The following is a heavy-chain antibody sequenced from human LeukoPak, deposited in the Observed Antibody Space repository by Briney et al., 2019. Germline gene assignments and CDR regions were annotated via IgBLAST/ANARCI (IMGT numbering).Heavy chain of an antibody. Sequence: SETLSLTCTVSGDSVTTYYWSWIRQPPGKGLEWLGYIYYSGSATYNPSLKSRVTISVDTSKNQFSLKLSPVTAADTAVYYCARDGSNWSNDYYHGVDVWGQGTTVTVSS. V-gene: IGHV4-59*02. CDR1: GDSVTTYY. CDR3: ARDGSNWSNDYYHGVDV. D-gene: IGHD4-11*01. J-gene: IGHJ6*02. CDR2: IYYSGSA.